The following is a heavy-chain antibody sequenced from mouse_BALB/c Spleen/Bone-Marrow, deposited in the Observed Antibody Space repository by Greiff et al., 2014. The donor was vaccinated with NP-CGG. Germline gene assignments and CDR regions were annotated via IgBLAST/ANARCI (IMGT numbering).Heavy chain of an antibody. D-gene: IGHD1-2*01. CDR1: GFTFSDYY. CDR2: ISDGGSYT. Sequence: VQLQQSGGGLVKPGGSLKLSCAASGFTFSDYYMYWVRQTPEKRLEWVATISDGGSYTYYPDSVKGRFTISRDNAKNNLYLQMSGLKSEETAMYYCARDLITTATSFAYWGQGTLVTVSA. V-gene: IGHV5-4*02. J-gene: IGHJ3*01. CDR3: ARDLITTATSFAY.